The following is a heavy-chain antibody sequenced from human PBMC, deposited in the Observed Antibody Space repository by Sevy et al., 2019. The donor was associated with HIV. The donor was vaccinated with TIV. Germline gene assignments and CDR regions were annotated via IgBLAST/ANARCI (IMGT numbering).Heavy chain of an antibody. D-gene: IGHD1-7*01. V-gene: IGHV4-59*01. CDR3: AGGRSGTTYFNYYYGMDV. CDR2: IYYSGST. Sequence: SETLSLTCTVSGGSISSYYWSWIRQPPGKGLEWSGYIYYSGSTNYNPSLKSRVTISVDTSKNQFSLKLSSVTAADTAVYYCAGGRSGTTYFNYYYGMDVWGQGTTVTVSS. CDR1: GGSISSYY. J-gene: IGHJ6*02.